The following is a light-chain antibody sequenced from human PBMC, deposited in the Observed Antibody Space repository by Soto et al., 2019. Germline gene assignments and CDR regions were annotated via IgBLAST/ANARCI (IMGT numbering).Light chain of an antibody. J-gene: IGKJ1*01. Sequence: IVMTQSPATLSVSPGERATLSCRASQSVSSNLAWYQQKPGQAPRLLIYGASTRATGIPARFSGSGSGTEFTLTISSLQSEDFVVYYCQQYNKWPRTFGQGTKV. CDR3: QQYNKWPRT. CDR2: GAS. CDR1: QSVSSN. V-gene: IGKV3-15*01.